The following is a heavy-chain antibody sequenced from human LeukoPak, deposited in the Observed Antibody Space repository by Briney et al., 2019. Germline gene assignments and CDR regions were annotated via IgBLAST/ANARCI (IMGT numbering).Heavy chain of an antibody. D-gene: IGHD3-3*01. CDR2: IEDDDSDT. CDR3: TTIRPDY. J-gene: IGHJ4*02. V-gene: IGHV3-74*01. CDR1: GFTFSSYW. Sequence: GGSLRLSCAASGFTFSSYWMHWVRQVPGKGLVWVSRIEDDDSDTDYADSVKGRFTISRDNAKNTLFLQMNSLRVEDTAVYYCTTIRPDYWGQGTLVTVSS.